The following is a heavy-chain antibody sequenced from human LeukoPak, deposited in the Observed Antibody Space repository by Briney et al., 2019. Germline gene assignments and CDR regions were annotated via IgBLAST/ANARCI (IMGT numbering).Heavy chain of an antibody. Sequence: PSETLSLTCTVSGGSINSDYWSWVRQPPGKGLEWIGYMYYSGSSTNYNPSLKSRVTMSVDTSKNQFSLKLSSVTAADTAVYYCARGIAAAGTFDPWGQGTLVTVSS. V-gene: IGHV4-59*12. CDR1: GGSINSDY. CDR3: ARGIAAAGTFDP. D-gene: IGHD6-13*01. J-gene: IGHJ5*02. CDR2: MYYSGSST.